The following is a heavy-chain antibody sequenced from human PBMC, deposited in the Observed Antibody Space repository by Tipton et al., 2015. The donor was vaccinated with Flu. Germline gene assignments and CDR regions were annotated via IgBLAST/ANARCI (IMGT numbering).Heavy chain of an antibody. J-gene: IGHJ4*02. V-gene: IGHV3-30-3*01. CDR2: ISFDGSTT. CDR3: TRSFDLLTVYHDH. CDR1: GFTFSSYP. D-gene: IGHD3-9*01. Sequence: SLRLSCVVSGFTFSSYPLHWVRQAPGKGLEWVAVISFDGSTTHYAESFQGRFTISRDNSKGFLFLQMDRVSPDDTATYYCTRSFDLLTVYHDHWGQGTRVTVAS.